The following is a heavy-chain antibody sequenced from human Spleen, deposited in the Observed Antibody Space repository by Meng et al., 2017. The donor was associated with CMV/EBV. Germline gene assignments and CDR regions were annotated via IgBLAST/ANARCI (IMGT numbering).Heavy chain of an antibody. CDR2: IYYSGST. V-gene: IGHV4-30-4*08. CDR3: ARDGGYHRAAGPY. J-gene: IGHJ4*02. CDR1: GGSISSGDYY. Sequence: VLLRDAGPGLVKPPQTLPLTCTVSGGSISSGDYYWSWIRQPPGKGLEWIGYIYYSGSTYYNPSLKSRVTISVDTSKNQFSLKLSSVTAADTAVYYCARDGGYHRAAGPYWGQGTLVTVSS. D-gene: IGHD2-15*01.